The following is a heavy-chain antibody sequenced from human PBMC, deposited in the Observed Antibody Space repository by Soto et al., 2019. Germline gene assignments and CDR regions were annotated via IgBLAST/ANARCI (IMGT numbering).Heavy chain of an antibody. D-gene: IGHD4-4*01. CDR2: INPSGGST. CDR3: ARGGEATTPNYYMDV. J-gene: IGHJ6*03. CDR1: GYTFTSYY. V-gene: IGHV1-46*03. Sequence: ASVKVSCKASGYTFTSYYMHWVRQAPGQGLEWMGIINPSGGSTSYAQKFQGRVTMTRDTSTSTVYMELSSLRSEDTSVYYCARGGEATTPNYYMDVWGKGTTVTVSS.